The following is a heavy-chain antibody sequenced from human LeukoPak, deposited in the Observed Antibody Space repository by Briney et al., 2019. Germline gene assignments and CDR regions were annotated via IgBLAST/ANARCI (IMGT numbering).Heavy chain of an antibody. CDR2: IKQDGSEK. J-gene: IGHJ4*02. V-gene: IGHV3-7*01. CDR3: ARISGSYASQFFDY. Sequence: GGSLRLSCAASGFTFSSYSMNWVRQAPGKGLEWVANIKQDGSEKYYVDSVKGRFTISRDNAKNSLYLQMNSLRAEDTAVYYCARISGSYASQFFDYWGQGTLVTVSS. CDR1: GFTFSSYS. D-gene: IGHD1-26*01.